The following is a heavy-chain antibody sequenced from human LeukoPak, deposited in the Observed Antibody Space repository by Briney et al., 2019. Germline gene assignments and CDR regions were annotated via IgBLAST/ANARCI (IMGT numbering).Heavy chain of an antibody. CDR2: ISGSGGST. J-gene: IGHJ4*02. V-gene: IGHV3-23*01. CDR3: AKDPHIVVGPAALDY. CDR1: GFTFSSYA. Sequence: GGSLRLSCAASGFTFSSYAMSWVRQAPGKGLEWVSAISGSGGSTYYADSVKGRFTISRDNSKNTLYLQMNSLRAEDTAVYYCAKDPHIVVGPAALDYWGQGTLVTVSS. D-gene: IGHD2-2*01.